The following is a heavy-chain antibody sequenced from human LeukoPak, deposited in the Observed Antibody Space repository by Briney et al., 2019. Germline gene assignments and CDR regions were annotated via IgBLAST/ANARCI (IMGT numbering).Heavy chain of an antibody. V-gene: IGHV4-39*01. Sequence: SETLSLTCTVSGGSISSSSYYWGWIRQPPGKGLEWIGSIYYSGSTYYNPSLKSRVTISVDTSKNQFSLKLSSVTAADTAVYYCARTTSPPNWFDPWGQGTLVTVSS. J-gene: IGHJ5*02. D-gene: IGHD1-1*01. CDR2: IYYSGST. CDR1: GGSISSSSYY. CDR3: ARTTSPPNWFDP.